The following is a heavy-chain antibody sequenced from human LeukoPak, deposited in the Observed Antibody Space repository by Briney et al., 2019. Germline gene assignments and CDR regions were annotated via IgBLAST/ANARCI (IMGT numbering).Heavy chain of an antibody. CDR2: IYSSGST. J-gene: IGHJ4*02. D-gene: IGHD5-12*01. Sequence: SETLSLTCNVSGGSINGYYWNWIRQPAGEGLEWIGRIYSSGSTNYNPSLKSRVTMSVDTSKNQFSLKLSSVTAADTAVYYCARADYSGYDPAGFDYWGQGTLVTVSS. V-gene: IGHV4-4*07. CDR3: ARADYSGYDPAGFDY. CDR1: GGSINGYY.